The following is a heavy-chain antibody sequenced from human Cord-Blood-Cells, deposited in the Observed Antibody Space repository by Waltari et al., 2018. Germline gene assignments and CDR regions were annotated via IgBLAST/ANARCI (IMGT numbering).Heavy chain of an antibody. J-gene: IGHJ4*02. D-gene: IGHD2-2*02. CDR3: ARDRCSSTSCYTY. Sequence: EVQLVESGGGLVKPGGSLRLSCAASGFNFSSHSMSWARQAPGKGLEWVSSISSSSSYIYYADSVKGRFTISRDNAKNSLYLQMNSLRAEDTAVYYCARDRCSSTSCYTYWGQGTLVTVSS. V-gene: IGHV3-21*01. CDR2: ISSSSSYI. CDR1: GFNFSSHS.